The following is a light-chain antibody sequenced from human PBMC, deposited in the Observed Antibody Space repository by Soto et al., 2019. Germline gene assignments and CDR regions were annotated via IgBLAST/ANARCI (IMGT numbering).Light chain of an antibody. J-gene: IGKJ4*01. CDR1: QTVSNN. CDR2: FAS. Sequence: ERVMTQSPATLSVSPGEKATLSCRASQTVSNNLAWYQQKPGQAPRLLIYFASTRATGIPARFSGSGSGTECTLPISTLQSEDFAVYYCQQYNEWLLTFGGGTKVETK. CDR3: QQYNEWLLT. V-gene: IGKV3-15*01.